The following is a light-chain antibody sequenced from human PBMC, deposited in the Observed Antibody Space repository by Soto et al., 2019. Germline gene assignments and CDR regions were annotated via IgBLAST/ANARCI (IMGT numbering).Light chain of an antibody. CDR2: GAS. J-gene: IGKJ4*01. Sequence: EIVLTQSPVTLSLSPGERATLSCRASQSVNSNLAWYQQKPGQAPRLLIYGASTRATGIPGRFSGSGSGTEFTLTIYSLQSEDFALYYCQHYNEWPLTCGGGTKVDIK. V-gene: IGKV3-15*01. CDR3: QHYNEWPLT. CDR1: QSVNSN.